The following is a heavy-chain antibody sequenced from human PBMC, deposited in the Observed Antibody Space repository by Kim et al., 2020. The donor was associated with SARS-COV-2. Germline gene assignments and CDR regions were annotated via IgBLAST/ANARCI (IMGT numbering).Heavy chain of an antibody. V-gene: IGHV1-69*13. CDR1: GGTFSSYA. CDR3: ARVYIASSWYFAFDY. J-gene: IGHJ4*02. D-gene: IGHD6-13*01. CDR2: IIPIFGTA. Sequence: SVKVSCKASGGTFSSYAISWVRQAPGQGLEWMGGIIPIFGTANYAKKFQGRVTITADESTSTAYMELSSLRSEDTAVYYCARVYIASSWYFAFDYWGQGTLVTVSS.